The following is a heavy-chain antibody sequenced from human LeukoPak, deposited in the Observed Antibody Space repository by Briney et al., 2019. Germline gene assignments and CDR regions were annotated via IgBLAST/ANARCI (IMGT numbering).Heavy chain of an antibody. J-gene: IGHJ6*02. Sequence: SETLSLTCAVYGGSFSGYYWSWIRQPPGKGLEWIGGINHSGSTNYNPSLKSRVTISVDTSKNQFSLKLSSVTAADTAVYYCARDYPYYDILTENYYYYGMDVWGQGTTVTVSS. CDR2: INHSGST. CDR1: GGSFSGYY. V-gene: IGHV4-34*01. D-gene: IGHD3-9*01. CDR3: ARDYPYYDILTENYYYYGMDV.